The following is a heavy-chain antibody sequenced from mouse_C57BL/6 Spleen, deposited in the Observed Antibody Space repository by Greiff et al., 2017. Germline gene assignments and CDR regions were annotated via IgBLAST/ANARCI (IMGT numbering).Heavy chain of an antibody. J-gene: IGHJ4*01. D-gene: IGHD3-2*02. CDR1: GYTFTDYY. V-gene: IGHV1-26*01. CDR2: INPNNGGT. CDR3: ARGRLYYAMDY. Sequence: EVQLQQSGPELVKPGASVKISCKASGYTFTDYYMNWVKQSHGKSLEWIGDINPNNGGTSYNQKFKGKATLTVDKSSSTAYMELRSLTSEDSAVYYCARGRLYYAMDYRSQGTSVTVSS.